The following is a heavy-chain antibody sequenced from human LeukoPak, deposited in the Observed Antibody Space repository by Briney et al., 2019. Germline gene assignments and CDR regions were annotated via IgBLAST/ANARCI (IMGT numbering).Heavy chain of an antibody. CDR1: GYSFTSYW. D-gene: IGHD6-13*01. V-gene: IGHV5-51*01. J-gene: IGHJ4*02. Sequence: GESLKISCKCSGYSFTSYWIGWVRQMPGKRLEWMGIIYPGDSDTRYSPSFQGQVTISADKSISTAYLQWSSLKASDTAMYYCARSIAAAGDFVYWGQRTLVTVSS. CDR2: IYPGDSDT. CDR3: ARSIAAAGDFVY.